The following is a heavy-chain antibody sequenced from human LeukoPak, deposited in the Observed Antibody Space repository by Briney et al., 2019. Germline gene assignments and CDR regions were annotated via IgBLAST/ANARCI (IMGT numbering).Heavy chain of an antibody. CDR3: ARGNILTGYYYLDY. D-gene: IGHD3-9*01. CDR2: IYHSGST. CDR1: GGSISSGGYS. V-gene: IGHV4-30-2*01. Sequence: SETLSLTCTVSGGSISSGGYSWSWIRQPPGKGLEWIGYIYHSGSTYYNPSLKSRVTISVDRSKNQFSLKLSSVTAADTAVYYCARGNILTGYYYLDYWGQGTLVTVSS. J-gene: IGHJ4*02.